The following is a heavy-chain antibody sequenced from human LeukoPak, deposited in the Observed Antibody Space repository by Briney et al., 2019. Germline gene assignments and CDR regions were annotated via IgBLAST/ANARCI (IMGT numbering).Heavy chain of an antibody. CDR3: ARDSRVIDWYYYYGMDV. CDR1: GFTFSRYW. Sequence: PGGSLRLSCAASGFTFSRYWMSWVGQAPGKGGEWVADIKEDGSEKYYVESVKGRFTISRDNAKNSLYLQINSLRAEDTAVYYCARDSRVIDWYYYYGMDVWGQGTTVTVSS. J-gene: IGHJ6*02. D-gene: IGHD3-9*01. CDR2: IKEDGSEK. V-gene: IGHV3-7*01.